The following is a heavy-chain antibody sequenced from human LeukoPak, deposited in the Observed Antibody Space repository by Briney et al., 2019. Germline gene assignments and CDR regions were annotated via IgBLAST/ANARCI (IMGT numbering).Heavy chain of an antibody. D-gene: IGHD2-2*01. V-gene: IGHV4-4*07. CDR2: IYTSGST. J-gene: IGHJ2*01. Sequence: SETLSLTCTVSGGSISSYYLSWIRQPAGKGLEWIGRIYTSGSTNYNPSLKSRVTMSVDTSKNQFSLKLSSVTAADTAVYCARARRCSSTSWYFDRYFDLWGRGTLVTVSS. CDR1: GGSISSYY. CDR3: ARARRCSSTSWYFDRYFDL.